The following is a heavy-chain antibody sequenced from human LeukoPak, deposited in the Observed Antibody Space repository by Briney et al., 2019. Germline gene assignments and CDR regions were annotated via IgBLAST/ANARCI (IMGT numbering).Heavy chain of an antibody. Sequence: GGSLRLSCAASGFSFSSYSMNWVRQAPGKGLEWVSSISSTSSYINYADSVKGRFTISRDNAKNSLYLQMNSLRAEDTAVYRCMVTHPQHYYFDYWGQGTLVTVSS. CDR3: MVTHPQHYYFDY. V-gene: IGHV3-21*01. D-gene: IGHD2-21*02. CDR2: ISSTSSYI. J-gene: IGHJ4*02. CDR1: GFSFSSYS.